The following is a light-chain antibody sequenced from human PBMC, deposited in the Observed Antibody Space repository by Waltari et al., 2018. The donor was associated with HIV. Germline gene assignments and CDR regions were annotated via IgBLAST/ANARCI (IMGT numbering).Light chain of an antibody. CDR3: LQHNGYPRT. CDR2: SAS. V-gene: IGKV1-17*01. CDR1: QDIRID. J-gene: IGKJ1*01. Sequence: DIQMTQSPSSLSASVGDRVTITCRASQDIRIDLGWYQQKPGKAPKRLIYSASSLQSGVPSRFSGSGSGTEFTLTISSLQPEDFATYYCLQHNGYPRTFGQGTKVEIK.